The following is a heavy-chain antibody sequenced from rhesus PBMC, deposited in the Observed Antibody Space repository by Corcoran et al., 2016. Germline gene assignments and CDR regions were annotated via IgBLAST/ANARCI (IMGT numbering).Heavy chain of an antibody. J-gene: IGHJ4*01. Sequence: QVQLQESGPGLVKPSETLSLTCAVSGGSISGGDDWSWIRQPPGKGLEWIGYIYGSSGSTNYNPSLKNRVTISKDTSKNQFSLKLSSVTAADTAVYYCARPHRTPGQFDYWGQGVLVTVSS. D-gene: IGHD1-14*01. CDR3: ARPHRTPGQFDY. CDR1: GGSISGGDD. CDR2: IYGSSGST. V-gene: IGHV4-76*01.